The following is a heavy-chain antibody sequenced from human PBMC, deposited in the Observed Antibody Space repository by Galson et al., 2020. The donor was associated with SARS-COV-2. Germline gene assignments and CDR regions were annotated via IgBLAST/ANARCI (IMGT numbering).Heavy chain of an antibody. V-gene: IGHV3-7*01. J-gene: IGHJ4*02. CDR3: ARVGLLQFDFDY. Sequence: GESLKISCVASGFIFSSHWMTWVRQTPGKGLEWVAIINQDGSEKQFVDSVKGRFTISRDNAKSSLFLQLNSLRGEDTAIYYCARVGLLQFDFDYWGQGNLVTVSS. CDR2: INQDGSEK. D-gene: IGHD5-12*01. CDR1: GFIFSSHW.